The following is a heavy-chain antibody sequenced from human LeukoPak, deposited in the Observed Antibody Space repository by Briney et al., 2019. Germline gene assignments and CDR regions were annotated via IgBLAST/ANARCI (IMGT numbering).Heavy chain of an antibody. D-gene: IGHD2-2*01. Sequence: SVKVSCKASGGTFSSYAISGVRQAPGQGLEWMGGIIPIFGTANYAQKFQGRVTITADESTSTAYMELSSLRSEDTAVYYCARGYCSSTSCYEFGYWGQGTLVTVSS. V-gene: IGHV1-69*13. CDR3: ARGYCSSTSCYEFGY. CDR1: GGTFSSYA. CDR2: IIPIFGTA. J-gene: IGHJ4*02.